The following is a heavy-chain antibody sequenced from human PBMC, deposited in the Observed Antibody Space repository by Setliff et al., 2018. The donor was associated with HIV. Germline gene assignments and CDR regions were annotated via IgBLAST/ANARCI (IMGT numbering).Heavy chain of an antibody. CDR3: ARRSGAAVYFFDY. CDR2: ICYSATT. V-gene: IGHV4-59*01. J-gene: IGHJ4*02. CDR1: GGSIGSYC. D-gene: IGHD6-13*01. Sequence: SETLSLTCTVSGGSIGSYCWSWIRQPPGKGLEWIGTICYSATTNYNPSLKNRVAISVDTSKNQFSLKLTSVTPADTAVYYCARRSGAAVYFFDYWGQGTLVTVSS.